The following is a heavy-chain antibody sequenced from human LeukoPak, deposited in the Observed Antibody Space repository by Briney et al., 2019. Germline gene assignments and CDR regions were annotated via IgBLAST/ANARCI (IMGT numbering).Heavy chain of an antibody. V-gene: IGHV4-4*07. CDR3: ARDGSYSSGWYAGKFDY. CDR1: GGSFSGYY. Sequence: SETLSLTCAVYGGSFSGYYWSWIRQPAGKGLEWIGRIYTSGSTNYNPSLKSRVTISVDTSKNQFSLKLSSVTAADTAVYYCARDGSYSSGWYAGKFDYWGQGTLVTVSS. J-gene: IGHJ4*02. CDR2: IYTSGST. D-gene: IGHD6-19*01.